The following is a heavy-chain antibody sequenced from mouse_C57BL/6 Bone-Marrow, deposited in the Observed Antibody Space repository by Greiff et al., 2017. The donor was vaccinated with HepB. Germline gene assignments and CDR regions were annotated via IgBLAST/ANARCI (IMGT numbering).Heavy chain of an antibody. CDR2: IYPRSGNT. CDR1: GYTFTSYG. D-gene: IGHD1-1*01. V-gene: IGHV1-81*01. Sequence: QVQLKESGAELARPGASVKLSCKASGYTFTSYGISWVKQRTGQGLEWIGEIYPRSGNTYYNEKFKGKATLTADKSSSTAYMELRSLTSEDSAVYFCARLGYYSSSSYYFDYWGQGTTLTVSS. J-gene: IGHJ2*01. CDR3: ARLGYYSSSSYYFDY.